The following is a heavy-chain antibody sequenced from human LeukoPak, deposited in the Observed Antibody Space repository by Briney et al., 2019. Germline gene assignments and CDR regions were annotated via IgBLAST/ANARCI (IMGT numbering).Heavy chain of an antibody. D-gene: IGHD5-18*01. CDR2: IYSGGST. CDR1: GFTLSSYA. V-gene: IGHV3-53*01. CDR3: ARDLGYSYGQSDY. Sequence: GGSLRLSCAASGFTLSSYAMSWVRQAPGKGLEWVSVIYSGGSTYYADSVKGRFTISRDNSKNTLYLQMNSLRAEDTAVYYCARDLGYSYGQSDYWGQGTLVTVSS. J-gene: IGHJ4*02.